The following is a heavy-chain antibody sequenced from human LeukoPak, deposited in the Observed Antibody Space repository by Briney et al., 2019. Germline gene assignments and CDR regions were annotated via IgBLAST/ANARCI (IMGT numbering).Heavy chain of an antibody. CDR3: ASSAWQWLVPYYYYGMDV. J-gene: IGHJ6*02. D-gene: IGHD6-19*01. CDR2: IYYSGST. Sequence: SETLSLTCTVSGGPISSYYWSWIRQPPGKGLEWIGYIYYSGSTNYNPSLKSRVTISVDTSKNQFSLKLSSVTAADTAVYYCASSAWQWLVPYYYYGMDVWGQGTTVTVSS. V-gene: IGHV4-59*08. CDR1: GGPISSYY.